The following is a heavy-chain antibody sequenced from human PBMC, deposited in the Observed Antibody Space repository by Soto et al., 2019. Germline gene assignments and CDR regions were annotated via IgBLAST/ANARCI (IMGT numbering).Heavy chain of an antibody. D-gene: IGHD3-3*01. CDR3: ARVIVNYDFWSGYLYYYYMDV. J-gene: IGHJ6*03. Sequence: SETLSLTCAVYGGSFSGYYWSWIRQPPGKGLEWIGEINHSGSTNYNPSLKSRVTISVDTSKDQFSLKLSSVTAADTAVYYCARVIVNYDFWSGYLYYYYMDVWGKGTTVTVSS. CDR2: INHSGST. CDR1: GGSFSGYY. V-gene: IGHV4-34*01.